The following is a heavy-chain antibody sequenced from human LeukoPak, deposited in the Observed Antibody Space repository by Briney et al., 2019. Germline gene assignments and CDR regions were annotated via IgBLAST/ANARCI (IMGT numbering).Heavy chain of an antibody. J-gene: IGHJ4*02. CDR3: AKADRITIFGVAHN. CDR1: GFTFSTYA. Sequence: GGSLRLSCAASGFTFSTYAMTWVRQAPGKGLEWVSAISGSGGSTYYADSVKGRFTISRDNSKNTLYLQMNSLRAEDTAVYYCAKADRITIFGVAHNWGQGTLVTVSS. CDR2: ISGSGGST. V-gene: IGHV3-23*01. D-gene: IGHD3-3*01.